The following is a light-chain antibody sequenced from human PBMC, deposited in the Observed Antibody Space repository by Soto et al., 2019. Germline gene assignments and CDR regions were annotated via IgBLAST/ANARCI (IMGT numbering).Light chain of an antibody. J-gene: IGLJ3*02. Sequence: QSVLTQPASVSGSPGQSITISCTGTSSDVGGYNYVSWYQQHPGKAPKLMIYEVSNRPSGVSNRFSGSKSGNTASLTISGLQAEDEADYYCSSYTSSGQLVFGGGTKVTVL. CDR3: SSYTSSGQLV. V-gene: IGLV2-14*01. CDR2: EVS. CDR1: SSDVGGYNY.